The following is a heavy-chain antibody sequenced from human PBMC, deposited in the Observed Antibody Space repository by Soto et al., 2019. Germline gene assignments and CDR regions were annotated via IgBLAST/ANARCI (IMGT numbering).Heavy chain of an antibody. D-gene: IGHD6-13*01. CDR3: AHFPTYSSSWYIL. CDR2: ISSSSSYT. J-gene: IGHJ4*02. CDR1: GCNIGDFD. V-gene: IGHV3-11*06. Sequence: RVRSRVFGCNIGDFDSSRILQDPGKGLEWVSYISSSSSYTNYADSVKGRFTISRDNAKNSLYLQMNSLRAEDTAVYYCAHFPTYSSSWYILWGQGTLVTVSS.